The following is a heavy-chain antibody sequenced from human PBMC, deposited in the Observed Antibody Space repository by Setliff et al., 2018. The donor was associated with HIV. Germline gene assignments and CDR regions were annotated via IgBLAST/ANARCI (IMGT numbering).Heavy chain of an antibody. D-gene: IGHD6-19*01. Sequence: PGESLKISCEASGYTFTNYWIGWVRQMPGKGLEWIGVIYPSDSDIIYSPSFQGQVTISADKSITTAYLQWSSLKASDTAIYYCVRHRSAVAGTRIGYCYYMDVWGKGTTVTVSS. J-gene: IGHJ6*03. CDR1: GYTFTNYW. V-gene: IGHV5-51*01. CDR3: VRHRSAVAGTRIGYCYYMDV. CDR2: IYPSDSDI.